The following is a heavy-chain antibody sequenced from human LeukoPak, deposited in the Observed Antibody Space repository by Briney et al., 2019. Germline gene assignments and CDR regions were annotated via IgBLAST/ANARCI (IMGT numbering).Heavy chain of an antibody. J-gene: IGHJ4*02. V-gene: IGHV3-53*01. CDR2: IYSGGST. CDR3: ARIYSSGYRRVYYFDY. Sequence: PGGSLRLSCAASGFTVSSNYMSWVRQAPGKGLEWVSVIYSGGSTYYADSVKGRFTISRDNSKNTLYLQMNSLRAEDTAVYYCARIYSSGYRRVYYFDYWGQGTLVTVSS. D-gene: IGHD3-22*01. CDR1: GFTVSSNY.